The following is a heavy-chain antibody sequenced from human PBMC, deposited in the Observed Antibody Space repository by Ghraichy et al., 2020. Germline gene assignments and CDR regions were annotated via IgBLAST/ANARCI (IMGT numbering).Heavy chain of an antibody. CDR1: GFTFSSYS. Sequence: GGSLRLSCAASGFTFSSYSMNWVRQAPGKGLEWVSSISSSSSYIYYADSVKGRFTISRDNAKNSLYLQMNSLRAEDTAVYYCARVGRWLQGIDAFDIWGQGTMVTVSS. V-gene: IGHV3-21*01. J-gene: IGHJ3*02. CDR2: ISSSSSYI. D-gene: IGHD5-24*01. CDR3: ARVGRWLQGIDAFDI.